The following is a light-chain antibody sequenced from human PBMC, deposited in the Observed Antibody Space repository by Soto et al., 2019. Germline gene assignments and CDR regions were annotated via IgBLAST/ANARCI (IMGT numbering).Light chain of an antibody. CDR2: GAS. CDR1: QRVSSSY. Sequence: EIVLTQSPGSLSLSPGERGTLSCRASQRVSSSYSAWYQQKPGQAPRLLIYGASSRATGIPDRFSGSGSGTDFTLTISRLEPEDFAMYYCQQYGRSPLVTFGQGTRLEIK. V-gene: IGKV3-20*01. J-gene: IGKJ5*01. CDR3: QQYGRSPLVT.